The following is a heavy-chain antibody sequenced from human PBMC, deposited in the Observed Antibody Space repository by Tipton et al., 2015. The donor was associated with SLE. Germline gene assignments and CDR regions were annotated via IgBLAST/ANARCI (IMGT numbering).Heavy chain of an antibody. V-gene: IGHV4-34*01. CDR2: INHGGST. Sequence: LRLSCAVYGGSFSGYYWTWIRQPPGKGLEWIGEINHGGSTNYNPSLKSRVTISEDTSKNQFSLKLTSVTAADTAVYYCARATDWNLSPDVWGKGTTVTVSS. CDR1: GGSFSGYY. J-gene: IGHJ6*04. CDR3: ARATDWNLSPDV. D-gene: IGHD1-7*01.